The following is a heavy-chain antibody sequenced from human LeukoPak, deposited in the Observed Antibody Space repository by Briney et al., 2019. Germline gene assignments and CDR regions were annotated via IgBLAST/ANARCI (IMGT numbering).Heavy chain of an antibody. CDR1: GYIFTGQF. V-gene: IGHV1-2*02. J-gene: IGHJ4*02. CDR2: YNPNSGDT. D-gene: IGHD6-25*01. CDR3: ARGGPRGNGFDY. Sequence: EASVKVSCNASGYIFTGQFIHWVRQAPGQGLEWMAMYNPNSGDTTFSQRFQDRVTMTRDTSVNTAFMELSRLTSDDTAVYYCARGGPRGNGFDYWGQGTLVSVSS.